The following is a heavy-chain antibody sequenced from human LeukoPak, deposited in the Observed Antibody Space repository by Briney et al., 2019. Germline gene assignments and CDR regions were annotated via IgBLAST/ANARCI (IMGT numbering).Heavy chain of an antibody. D-gene: IGHD2-21*02. CDR3: ATDPLAYCGGDCYPLGMDV. Sequence: TSVKVSCKASGFTLTSSAMQWVRQARGQRLEWIGWIVVGSGNTNYAQKFRERVTITRDMSTSTAYMELSSLRSEDTAVYYCATDPLAYCGGDCYPLGMDVWGKGTTVTVSS. J-gene: IGHJ6*04. CDR2: IVVGSGNT. V-gene: IGHV1-58*02. CDR1: GFTLTSSA.